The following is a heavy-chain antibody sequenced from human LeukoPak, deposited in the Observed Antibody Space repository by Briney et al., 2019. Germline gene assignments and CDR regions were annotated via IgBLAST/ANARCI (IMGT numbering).Heavy chain of an antibody. D-gene: IGHD6-19*01. CDR2: ISYDGSNK. J-gene: IGHJ3*02. Sequence: GGSLRLSCAASGFTFSSYGMHWVRQAPGKGLEWVAVISYDGSNKYYADSVKGRFTISRDNSKNTLYLQMNSLRAEDTAVYYCAKDFTAIAVAGRDAFDIWGQGTMVTVSS. V-gene: IGHV3-30*18. CDR1: GFTFSSYG. CDR3: AKDFTAIAVAGRDAFDI.